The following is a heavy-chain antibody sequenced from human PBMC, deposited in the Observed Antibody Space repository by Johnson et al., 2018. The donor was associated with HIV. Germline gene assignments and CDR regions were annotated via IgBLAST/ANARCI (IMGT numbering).Heavy chain of an antibody. Sequence: EVQLVESGGGLVKPGGSLRLSCAASGFTFSNAWMSWVRQAPGKGLEWVGRIKSKTDGGTTDYAVPVKGRFTISRDDSKNTLYLQMNSLGAEDTALYYCAREPLGMGSDYYRRTADHAFDIWGQGTMVTVSS. D-gene: IGHD3-22*01. CDR2: IKSKTDGGTT. J-gene: IGHJ3*02. CDR1: GFTFSNAW. V-gene: IGHV3-15*05. CDR3: AREPLGMGSDYYRRTADHAFDI.